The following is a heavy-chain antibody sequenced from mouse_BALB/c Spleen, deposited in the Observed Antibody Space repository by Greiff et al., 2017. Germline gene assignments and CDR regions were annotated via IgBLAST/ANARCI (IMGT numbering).Heavy chain of an antibody. CDR3: ARGNYYDPYYAMDY. D-gene: IGHD2-4*01. Sequence: AQLQQSGAELMKPGASVKISCKATGYTFSSYWIEWVKQRPGHGLEWIGEILPGSGSTNYNEKFKGKATFTADTSSNTAYMQLSSLTSEDSAVYYCARGNYYDPYYAMDYWGQGTSVTVSS. CDR1: GYTFSSYW. V-gene: IGHV1-9*01. J-gene: IGHJ4*01. CDR2: ILPGSGST.